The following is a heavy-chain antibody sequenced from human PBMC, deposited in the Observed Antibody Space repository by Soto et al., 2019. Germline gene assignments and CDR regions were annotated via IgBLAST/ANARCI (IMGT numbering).Heavy chain of an antibody. CDR3: ARPRWRDDYSGGYFDV. CDR1: GFTFSSYA. CDR2: ISYDGSNK. D-gene: IGHD4-4*01. Sequence: QVQLVESGGGVVQPGRSLRLSCAASGFTFSSYAMHWVRQAPGKGLEWVAVISYDGSNKYYTDSVKGRFTISRDNSKNTLYLQMNSLGAEDTAVYYCARPRWRDDYSGGYFDVWGRGTLVTVSS. V-gene: IGHV3-30-3*01. J-gene: IGHJ2*01.